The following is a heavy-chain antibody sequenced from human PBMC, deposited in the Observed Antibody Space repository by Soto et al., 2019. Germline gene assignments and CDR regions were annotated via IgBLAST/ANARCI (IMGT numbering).Heavy chain of an antibody. CDR1: GFTFSSYS. CDR3: ARGDSSRLTIFGVYYYTDV. V-gene: IGHV3-48*01. Sequence: EVQLVESGGSLVHPGGSLSVTCAASGFTFSSYSMNWVRQAPGKGLEWVSYISSGSSTIYYADSVKGRFTISRDNAKNSLYLQMNSLRAEDTAVYYCARGDSSRLTIFGVYYYTDVWGKGTTVTVSS. D-gene: IGHD3-3*01. CDR2: ISSGSSTI. J-gene: IGHJ6*03.